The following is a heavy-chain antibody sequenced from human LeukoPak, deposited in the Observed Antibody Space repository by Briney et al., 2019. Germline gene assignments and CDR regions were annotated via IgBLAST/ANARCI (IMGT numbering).Heavy chain of an antibody. V-gene: IGHV3-23*01. CDR2: ISGSGGST. CDR3: AKDLWSYYGSGPFDY. CDR1: GFTFSSYA. Sequence: GGSLRLSCAASGFTFSSYAMSWARQAPGKGLEWVSAISGSGGSTYYADSVKGRFTISRDNSKNTLYLQMNSLRAEDTAVYYCAKDLWSYYGSGPFDYWGQGTLVTVSS. D-gene: IGHD3-10*01. J-gene: IGHJ4*02.